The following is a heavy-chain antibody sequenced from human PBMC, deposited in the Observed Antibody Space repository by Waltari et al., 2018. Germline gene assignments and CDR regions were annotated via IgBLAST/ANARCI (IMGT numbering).Heavy chain of an antibody. D-gene: IGHD1-7*01. J-gene: IGHJ6*03. CDR1: GGSFSGYY. CDR2: INHSGST. V-gene: IGHV4-34*01. Sequence: QVQLQQWGAGLLKPSETLSLTCAVYGGSFSGYYWSWIRQPPGKGLEWLGEINHSGSTNYNPSLKSRVTISVDTSKNQFSLKLSSVTAADTAVYYCARNSRHNWNYWTGDYYYYYMDVWGKGTTVTVSS. CDR3: ARNSRHNWNYWTGDYYYYYMDV.